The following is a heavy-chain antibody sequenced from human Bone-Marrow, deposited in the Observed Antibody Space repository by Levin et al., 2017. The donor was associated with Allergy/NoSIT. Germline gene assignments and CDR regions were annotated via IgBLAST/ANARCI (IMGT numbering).Heavy chain of an antibody. D-gene: IGHD3-3*01. CDR2: IWYDGSNK. V-gene: IGHV3-33*01. Sequence: QSGGSLRLSCAASGFTFSSYGMHWVRQAPGKGLEWVAVIWYDGSNKYYADSVKGRFTISRDNSKNTLYLQMNSLRAEDTAVYYCARAQPTQTYYDFWSGNNWFDPWGQGTLVTVSS. J-gene: IGHJ5*02. CDR1: GFTFSSYG. CDR3: ARAQPTQTYYDFWSGNNWFDP.